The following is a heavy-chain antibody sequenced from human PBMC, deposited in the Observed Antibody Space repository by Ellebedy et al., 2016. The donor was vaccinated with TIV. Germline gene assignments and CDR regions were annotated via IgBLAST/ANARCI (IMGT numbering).Heavy chain of an antibody. CDR2: IYPSDSDT. J-gene: IGHJ6*03. Sequence: GESLKISCKGSGYNFSKYWIGWVRQMPGKGLEWMGIIYPSDSDTRYSPSFQDQVTVSADKSISTAYLQWSSLKASDTAMYYCARHRGYCNRTSVCYMDVWGEGTTVIVS. V-gene: IGHV5-51*01. D-gene: IGHD2-2*01. CDR1: GYNFSKYW. CDR3: ARHRGYCNRTSVCYMDV.